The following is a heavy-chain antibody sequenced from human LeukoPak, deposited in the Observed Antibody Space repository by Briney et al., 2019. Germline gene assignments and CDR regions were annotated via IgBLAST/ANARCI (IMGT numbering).Heavy chain of an antibody. V-gene: IGHV3-23*01. Sequence: PGGSLRLFCAASGFTFSSYAMSWVRQAPGKGLEWVSAISGSGGSTYYADSVKGRFTISRDNSKNTLHLQMNSLRAEDTAVYYCARSYGDYADWYFDLWGRGTLVTVSS. CDR3: ARSYGDYADWYFDL. J-gene: IGHJ2*01. D-gene: IGHD4-17*01. CDR1: GFTFSSYA. CDR2: ISGSGGST.